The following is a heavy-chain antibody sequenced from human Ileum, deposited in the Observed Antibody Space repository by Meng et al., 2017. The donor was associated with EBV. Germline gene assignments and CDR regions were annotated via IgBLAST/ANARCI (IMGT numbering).Heavy chain of an antibody. CDR1: GDSCSSYD. V-gene: IGHV4-59*12. CDR3: AGDYGSGSYRFDY. Sequence: HDLVPGLVKPSESSALTCIVSGDSCSSYDWSCIRQPPGKGLEWIGYVYKSGSTIYNPSLQSRVTISMDTSKNQFSLRLRSVTAADTAVYYCAGDYGSGSYRFDYWGQGTLVTVSS. CDR2: VYKSGST. J-gene: IGHJ4*02. D-gene: IGHD3-10*01.